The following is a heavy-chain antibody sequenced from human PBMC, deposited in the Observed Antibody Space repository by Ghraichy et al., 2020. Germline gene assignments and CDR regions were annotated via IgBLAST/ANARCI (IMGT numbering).Heavy chain of an antibody. D-gene: IGHD6-25*01. Sequence: GGSLRLSCGTSGFRFRDHYMSWVRQAPGKGLEWVSLISRNGRDTYYADSVRGRFTISRDNAKNSLYLQLNTLRVEDTAVYYCVREGQELGKSGFDLWGQGTLVTVSS. J-gene: IGHJ5*02. CDR2: ISRNGRDT. CDR3: VREGQELGKSGFDL. CDR1: GFRFRDHY. V-gene: IGHV3-11*06.